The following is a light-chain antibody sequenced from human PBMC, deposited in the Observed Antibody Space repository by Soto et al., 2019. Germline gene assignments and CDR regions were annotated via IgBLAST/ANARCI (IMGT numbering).Light chain of an antibody. CDR3: QQYNSYPLT. CDR2: KAS. V-gene: IGKV1-5*03. J-gene: IGKJ4*01. CDR1: QSISTW. Sequence: DIKMTQSPSTLSASVGDRVTITCRASQSISTWLAWYQQKPGKAPKLLIYKASTLKSGVPSRFSGSGSGTEFTLTISSLQPDDFATYYCQQYNSYPLTFGGGTKVDIK.